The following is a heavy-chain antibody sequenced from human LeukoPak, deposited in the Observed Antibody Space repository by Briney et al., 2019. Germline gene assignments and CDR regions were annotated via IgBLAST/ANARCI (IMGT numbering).Heavy chain of an antibody. Sequence: ETLSLTCAVYGGSFSGYYWSWIRQPPGKGLEWVSVIYSGGSTYYADSVKGRFTISRDNSKNTLYLQMNSLRAEDTAVYYCARVPSGYDSGLDYWGQGTLVTVSS. CDR1: GGSFSGYY. D-gene: IGHD5-12*01. CDR2: IYSGGST. V-gene: IGHV3-53*01. J-gene: IGHJ4*02. CDR3: ARVPSGYDSGLDY.